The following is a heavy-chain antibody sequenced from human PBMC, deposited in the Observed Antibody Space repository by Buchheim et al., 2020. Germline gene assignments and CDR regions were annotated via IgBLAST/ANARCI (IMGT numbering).Heavy chain of an antibody. CDR3: ARAHSGYDWAFEY. CDR2: VHYTGNT. CDR1: GGSISSGGYY. J-gene: IGHJ4*02. D-gene: IGHD5-12*01. V-gene: IGHV4-31*03. Sequence: QVQLQESGPGLVKPSQTLSLTCTVSGGSISSGGYYWSWIRQHPGKGLEWIGFVHYTGNTGQNPSLKNRVSISIDRSKKQFSLNLTSVTAADTAVYYCARAHSGYDWAFEYWGQGT.